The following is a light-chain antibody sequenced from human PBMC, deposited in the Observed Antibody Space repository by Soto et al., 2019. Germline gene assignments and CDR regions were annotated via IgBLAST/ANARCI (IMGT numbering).Light chain of an antibody. CDR2: EVS. J-gene: IGLJ1*01. CDR1: SSDVGGYNY. CDR3: SSYAGSNNLEV. V-gene: IGLV2-8*01. Sequence: QSVLTQPPSASGSPGQSVTISCTGTSSDVGGYNYVSWYQQHPGKAQKLMIYEVSKRPSGVPDRFTGSKSGNTASLTVTGLQAEDEADYYCSSYAGSNNLEVFGTGTKVTVL.